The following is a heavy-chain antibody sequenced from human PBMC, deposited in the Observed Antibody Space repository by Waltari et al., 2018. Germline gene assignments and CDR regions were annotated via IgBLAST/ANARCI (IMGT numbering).Heavy chain of an antibody. CDR2: ISSSGSTI. J-gene: IGHJ6*02. CDR3: ATRIAARVYYYYYYGMDV. Sequence: EVQLVESGGGLVQPGGSLRLSCAASGFTFSSSDMNGVRQAPGKGRAWVSYISSSGSTISYADTVKGRFTISRDNAKNSLYLQMNSLRAEDTAVYYCATRIAARVYYYYYYGMDVWGQGTTVTVSS. CDR1: GFTFSSSD. D-gene: IGHD6-6*01. V-gene: IGHV3-48*03.